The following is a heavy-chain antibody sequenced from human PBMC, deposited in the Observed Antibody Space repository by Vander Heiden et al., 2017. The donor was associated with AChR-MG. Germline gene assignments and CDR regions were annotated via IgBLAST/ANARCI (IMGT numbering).Heavy chain of an antibody. J-gene: IGHJ4*02. CDR3: AREIVGATPAFDY. D-gene: IGHD1-26*01. CDR1: RGTFSSYA. V-gene: IGHV1-69*01. Sequence: QVQLVQSGAEVQKPGSSVKVSCKASRGTFSSYAISWVRQAPGQGLEWMGGIIPIFGTANYAQKFQGRVTITADESTSTAYMELSSLRSEDTAVYYCAREIVGATPAFDYWGQGTLVTVSS. CDR2: IIPIFGTA.